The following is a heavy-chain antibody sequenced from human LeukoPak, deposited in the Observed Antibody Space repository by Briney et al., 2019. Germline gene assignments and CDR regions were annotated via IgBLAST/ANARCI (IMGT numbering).Heavy chain of an antibody. J-gene: IGHJ3*02. D-gene: IGHD5-24*01. CDR3: ARVGAPQIVKRWLQTTTAGAFDI. Sequence: GGSLRLSCAASGFTFSRHSINWVRQAPGKGLEWVSSISSSSSYIYYADSVKGRFTISRDNAKNSLYLQMNSLRAEDTAVYYCARVGAPQIVKRWLQTTTAGAFDIWGQGTMVTVSS. CDR2: ISSSSSYI. CDR1: GFTFSRHS. V-gene: IGHV3-21*01.